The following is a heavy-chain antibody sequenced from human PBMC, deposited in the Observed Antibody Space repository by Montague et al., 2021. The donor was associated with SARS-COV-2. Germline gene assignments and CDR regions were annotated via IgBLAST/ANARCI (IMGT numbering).Heavy chain of an antibody. CDR3: ARGNGSGWYGYYYYGMDV. Sequence: SETLSLTCAVSGGSISSSNWWSWVRQPPGKGLEWIGEIYHSGSTNYNPSLKSRVTISVDKSKNQFSLKLSSVTAADTAVYYCARGNGSGWYGYYYYGMDVWRQGTTVTVSS. D-gene: IGHD6-19*01. CDR1: GGSISSSNW. CDR2: IYHSGST. J-gene: IGHJ6*02. V-gene: IGHV4-4*02.